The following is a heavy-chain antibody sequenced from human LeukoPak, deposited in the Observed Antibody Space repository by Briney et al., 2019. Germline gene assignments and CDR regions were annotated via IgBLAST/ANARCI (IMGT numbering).Heavy chain of an antibody. V-gene: IGHV4-34*01. J-gene: IGHJ5*02. D-gene: IGHD6-19*01. CDR2: INHSGST. CDR1: GFTFSNYN. Sequence: GSLRLSCAASGFTFSNYNMNWVRQPPGKGLEWIGEINHSGSTNYNPSLKSRVTISVDTSKNQFSLKLSSVTAADTAVYYCARGRSSGWHNWFDPWGQRTLVTVSS. CDR3: ARGRSSGWHNWFDP.